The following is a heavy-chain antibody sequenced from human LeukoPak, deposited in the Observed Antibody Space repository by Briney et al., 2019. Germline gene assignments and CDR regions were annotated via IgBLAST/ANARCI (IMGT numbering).Heavy chain of an antibody. CDR1: GGSISSYY. CDR2: IDHSGRT. D-gene: IGHD6-13*01. CDR3: ARKSIAVAGRKPYDY. Sequence: SETLSLTCTVSGGSISSYYWCWIRQPPGKGLEWIGKIDHSGRTNSNPSLKSRVTISVDMSKNQFSLRLSSVTAADTAVYYCARKSIAVAGRKPYDYWDQGNLVTVSS. J-gene: IGHJ4*02. V-gene: IGHV4-34*01.